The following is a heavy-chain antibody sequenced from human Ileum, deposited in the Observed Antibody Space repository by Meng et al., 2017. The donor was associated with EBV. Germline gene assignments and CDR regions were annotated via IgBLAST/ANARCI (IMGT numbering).Heavy chain of an antibody. J-gene: IGHJ5*02. CDR1: GGSISKRDHY. V-gene: IGHV3-11*01. Sequence: QVELPGSGPGLGKPSETLSVTGRVSGGSISKRDHYWNWIRRSPGKGLEWIAFISSSSNIIYYTDSVKGRFTVSRDNAKNSLFLQMNSLRAEDTAVYFCARGRSWFDPWGQGTLVTVSS. CDR2: ISSSSNII. CDR3: ARGRSWFDP.